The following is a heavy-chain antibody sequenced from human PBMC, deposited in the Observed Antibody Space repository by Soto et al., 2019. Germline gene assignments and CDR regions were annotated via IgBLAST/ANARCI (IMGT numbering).Heavy chain of an antibody. Sequence: PGGSLRLSCAASGFTFSSYAMSWVRQAPGKGLEWVSAISGSGGSTYYADSVKGRFTISRDNSKNTLYLQMNSLRAEDTAVYYCAKARPRYCSGGSCGKHFDYWGQGTLVTVSS. J-gene: IGHJ4*02. CDR2: ISGSGGST. CDR1: GFTFSSYA. D-gene: IGHD2-15*01. CDR3: AKARPRYCSGGSCGKHFDY. V-gene: IGHV3-23*01.